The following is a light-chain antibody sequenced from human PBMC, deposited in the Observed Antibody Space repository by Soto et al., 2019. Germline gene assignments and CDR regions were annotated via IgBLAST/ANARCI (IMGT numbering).Light chain of an antibody. V-gene: IGLV1-40*01. CDR3: QSSDSSLSGSV. CDR2: GNS. Sequence: QSVLTQPPSVSGAPGQRVTISCTGSSSNIGAGYDVHWYQQLPGTAPKLLIYGNSNRPSGVPARCSGSKSGTSASLAITGLQAEDEADYYCQSSDSSLSGSVFGGGTKLTVL. CDR1: SSNIGAGYD. J-gene: IGLJ2*01.